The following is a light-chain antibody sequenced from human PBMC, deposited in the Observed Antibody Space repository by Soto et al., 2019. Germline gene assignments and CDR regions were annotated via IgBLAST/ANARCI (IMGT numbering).Light chain of an antibody. CDR2: ETS. CDR1: QVITSS. CDR3: QQLQSYPFN. V-gene: IGKV1-9*01. Sequence: DIQLTQSPSFLSASLGDRFTITCRASQVITSSLAWYQQKPGEAPNVLIYETSTLQSGVPSRFSGSKPWTEFTLTISSLQPEDFATYYCQQLQSYPFNFDPGTKVDIK. J-gene: IGKJ3*01.